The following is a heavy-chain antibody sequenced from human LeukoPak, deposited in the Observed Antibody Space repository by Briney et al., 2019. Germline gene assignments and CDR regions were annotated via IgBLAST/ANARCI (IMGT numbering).Heavy chain of an antibody. CDR1: GGTFSSYA. D-gene: IGHD3-10*01. V-gene: IGHV1-69*04. CDR2: IIPILGIA. Sequence: SVKVSCKASGGTFSSYAISWVRQAPGQGLEWMGRIIPILGIANYAQKFQDRVTIPAGKSTSTAYMELSSLRSEDTAIYYCAREREDGGYYGMDVWGQGTTVTVSS. CDR3: AREREDGGYYGMDV. J-gene: IGHJ6*02.